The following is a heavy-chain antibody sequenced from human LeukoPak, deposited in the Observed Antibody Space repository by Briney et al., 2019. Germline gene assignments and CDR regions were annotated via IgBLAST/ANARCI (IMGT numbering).Heavy chain of an antibody. CDR2: TYYRSKWYY. Sequence: SQTLSLTCAISGDSVSSNSAAWSWIRQSPSRGLEWLGRTYYRSKWYYDYAVSVKSRITINPDTSKNQFSLKLSSVTAADTAVYYCARDKSSSWGPYYYYMDVWGKGTTVTVSS. D-gene: IGHD6-13*01. CDR1: GDSVSSNSAA. J-gene: IGHJ6*03. CDR3: ARDKSSSWGPYYYYMDV. V-gene: IGHV6-1*01.